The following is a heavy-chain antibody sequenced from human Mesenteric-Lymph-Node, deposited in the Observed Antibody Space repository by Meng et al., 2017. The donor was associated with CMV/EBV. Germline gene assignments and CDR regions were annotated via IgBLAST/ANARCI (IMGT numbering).Heavy chain of an antibody. CDR3: ARDGKGIAAAGTPHWYFDL. CDR1: FSSYA. J-gene: IGHJ2*01. CDR2: IIPIFGTA. Sequence: FSSYAISWVRQAPGQGLEWMGGIIPIFGTANYAQKFQGRVTITADESTSTAYMELSSLRSEDTAVYYCARDGKGIAAAGTPHWYFDLWGRGTLVTVSS. V-gene: IGHV1-69*01. D-gene: IGHD6-13*01.